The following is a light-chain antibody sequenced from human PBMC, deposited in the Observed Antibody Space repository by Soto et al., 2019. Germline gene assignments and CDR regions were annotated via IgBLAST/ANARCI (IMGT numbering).Light chain of an antibody. CDR1: QGISSY. Sequence: AIRMTQSPSSFSASTGDRVTITCRASQGISSYLAWYQQKPGKAPKLLIYAASTLQSGVPSRFSGSGSGTEFTLTISGLQPDDFATYYCQQFIDGWTFGQGTKVDIK. V-gene: IGKV1-8*01. CDR3: QQFIDGWT. CDR2: AAS. J-gene: IGKJ1*01.